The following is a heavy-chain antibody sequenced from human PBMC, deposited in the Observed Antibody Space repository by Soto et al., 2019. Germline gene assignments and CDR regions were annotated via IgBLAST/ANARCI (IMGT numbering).Heavy chain of an antibody. CDR1: GYTFTKYG. D-gene: IGHD3-16*01. CDR3: AREMAGLGGEYDY. J-gene: IGHJ4*02. CDR2: ISGSSGNA. Sequence: QVQLVQSGAEVKNPGASVKVSCKTSGYTFTKYGVGWVRQAPGQGLEWMGWISGSSGNANYAEKVQGRITLTTDTSTRTDYIELRSLRSDDTAVYYCAREMAGLGGEYDYWGQGTLVTVSS. V-gene: IGHV1-18*01.